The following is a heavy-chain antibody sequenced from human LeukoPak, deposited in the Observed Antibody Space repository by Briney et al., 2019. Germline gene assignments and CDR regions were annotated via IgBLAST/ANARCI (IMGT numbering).Heavy chain of an antibody. V-gene: IGHV4-59*08. CDR2: IYYSGST. Sequence: KPSETLSLTCTVSGGSISSYYWSWIRQPPGKGLEWIGYIYYSGSTNYNPSLKSRVTISVDTSKNQFSLKLSSVTAADTAVYYCARIENSGGSCDYWGQGTLVTVSS. CDR1: GGSISSYY. CDR3: ARIENSGGSCDY. J-gene: IGHJ4*02. D-gene: IGHD1-26*01.